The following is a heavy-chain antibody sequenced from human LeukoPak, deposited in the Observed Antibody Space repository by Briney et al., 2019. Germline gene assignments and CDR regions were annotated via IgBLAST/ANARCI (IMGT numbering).Heavy chain of an antibody. D-gene: IGHD6-6*01. J-gene: IGHJ6*02. CDR3: ARERPFIAARPNYYYYYGMDV. CDR1: GFTFSSCW. Sequence: GGSLRLSCVASGFTFSSCWMSWVRQAPGKGLEWVANIKQDGSEKYYVDSVKGRFTISRDNAKNSLYLQMNSLRAEDTAVYYCARERPFIAARPNYYYYYGMDVWGQGTTVTVSS. CDR2: IKQDGSEK. V-gene: IGHV3-7*01.